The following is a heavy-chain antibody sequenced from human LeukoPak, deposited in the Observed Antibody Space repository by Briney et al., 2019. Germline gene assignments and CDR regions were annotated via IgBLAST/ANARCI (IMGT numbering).Heavy chain of an antibody. CDR2: IKQDGIEK. Sequence: GGSLRLSCAASGFTFSNYWMSWVRQAPGKGLEWVANIKQDGIEKYFVGSVKGRFAISRDNAKNSLYLQMNSLRVEDTAVYYCAREGMVRGVPDAFDLWGQGTMVTVSS. CDR3: AREGMVRGVPDAFDL. CDR1: GFTFSNYW. D-gene: IGHD3-10*01. V-gene: IGHV3-7*01. J-gene: IGHJ3*01.